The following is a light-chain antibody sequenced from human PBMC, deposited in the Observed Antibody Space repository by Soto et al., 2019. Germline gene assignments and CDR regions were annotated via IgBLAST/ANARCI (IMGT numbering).Light chain of an antibody. CDR2: ATS. CDR3: QQNSSPPTIT. J-gene: IGKJ5*01. CDR1: QTISSW. Sequence: DIHMTQSPSTLSASVGKTITITCGASQTISSWLAWYQQKPGKAPKLLIYATSSLHSGVPSRFSGSGFGTEFFLPISSLQAEDFLTYYCQQNSSPPTITFGQGTRLEIK. V-gene: IGKV1-5*01.